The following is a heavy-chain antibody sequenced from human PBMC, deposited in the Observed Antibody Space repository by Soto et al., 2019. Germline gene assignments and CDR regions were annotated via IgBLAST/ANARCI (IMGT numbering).Heavy chain of an antibody. CDR2: IWYDGSNN. Sequence: QVQLVESGGGVVQPGRSLRLSCAASGFTFSSYGMHWVRQAPGKGLEWVAVIWYDGSNNYYADSVKGRFTISRDNSKNTLYLQMNSLRAEDTAVYYCARDLHGIHGPDYWGQGTLVTVSS. CDR3: ARDLHGIHGPDY. V-gene: IGHV3-33*01. D-gene: IGHD3-3*02. J-gene: IGHJ4*02. CDR1: GFTFSSYG.